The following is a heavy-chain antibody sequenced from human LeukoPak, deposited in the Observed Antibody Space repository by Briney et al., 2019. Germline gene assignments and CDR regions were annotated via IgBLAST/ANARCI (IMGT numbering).Heavy chain of an antibody. CDR1: GGSISSGGYS. J-gene: IGHJ6*02. CDR3: AREEGDGMDV. Sequence: PSETLSLTCAVSGGSISSGGYSWSWIRQPPGKGLEWIGYIYYSGSTYYNPSLKSRVTISVDTSKNQFSLKLSSVTAADTAVYYCAREEGDGMDVWGQGTTVTVSS. CDR2: IYYSGST. V-gene: IGHV4-31*11.